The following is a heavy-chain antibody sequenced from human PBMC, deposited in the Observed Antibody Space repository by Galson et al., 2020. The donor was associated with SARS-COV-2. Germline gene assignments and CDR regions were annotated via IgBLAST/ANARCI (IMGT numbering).Heavy chain of an antibody. V-gene: IGHV3-21*06. D-gene: IGHD3-10*02. Sequence: GGSLRLSCAVSGFTFSSYSMNWVRQAPGKGLGWVSAISSSSDYIYDADSVKGRFTISRDNGKNSLYLQMNSLRAEDTAVYYCARDASWAMFAMDVWGQGTTVTVSS. CDR3: ARDASWAMFAMDV. J-gene: IGHJ6*02. CDR2: ISSSSDYI. CDR1: GFTFSSYS.